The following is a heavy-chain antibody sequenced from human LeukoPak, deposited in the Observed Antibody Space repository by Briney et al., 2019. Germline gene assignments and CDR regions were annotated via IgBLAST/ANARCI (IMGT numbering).Heavy chain of an antibody. J-gene: IGHJ5*02. CDR3: VRDGEGVAISVNYWFDP. V-gene: IGHV1-8*01. CDR1: GFNFTSYD. CDR2: MNPNNGNT. D-gene: IGHD3-10*01. Sequence: PQASVKVSCKAVGFNFTSYDINWVRQASGQGLEWMGWMNPNNGNTGYAQKFQGRVTMTRDTSTSTAYMELRGLTSDDTAVYYCVRDGEGVAISVNYWFDPWGQGTLVTGSS.